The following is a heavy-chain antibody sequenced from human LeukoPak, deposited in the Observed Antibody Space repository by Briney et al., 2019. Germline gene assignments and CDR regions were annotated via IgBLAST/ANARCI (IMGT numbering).Heavy chain of an antibody. D-gene: IGHD2-8*01. CDR1: GYTFTGYY. V-gene: IGHV1-2*02. CDR2: INPNSGGT. CDR3: ARAFNLYGNFDY. J-gene: IGHJ4*02. Sequence: GASVKVSCKASGYTFTGYYMHWVRQAPGQGLEWMGWINPNSGGTNYAQKFQVRGTMTRDTSISTAYMELSRLRTDDTAVYYCARAFNLYGNFDYWGQGTLVTVSS.